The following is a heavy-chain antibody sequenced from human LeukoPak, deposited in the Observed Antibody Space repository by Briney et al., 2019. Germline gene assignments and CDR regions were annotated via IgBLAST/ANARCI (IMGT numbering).Heavy chain of an antibody. CDR2: IYPGDSDT. CDR3: ARGPYSSSSLFDY. J-gene: IGHJ4*02. D-gene: IGHD6-6*01. CDR1: GYSFSSYW. Sequence: GESLKISCKGSGYSFSSYWIGWVRQMPGKSLEWMGIIYPGDSDTRYSPSFQGQVTISADKSISTAYLQWSSLKASDTAMYYCARGPYSSSSLFDYWGQGTLVTVSS. V-gene: IGHV5-51*01.